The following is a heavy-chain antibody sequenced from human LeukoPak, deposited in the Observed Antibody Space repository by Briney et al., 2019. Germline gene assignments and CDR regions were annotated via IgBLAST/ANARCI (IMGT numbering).Heavy chain of an antibody. V-gene: IGHV3-11*01. Sequence: GGSLRLSCAASGFTFSSYAMSWIRQAPGKGLEWVSYISSSGSTIYYADSEKGRFTISRDNAKNSLYLQMNSLRAEDTAVYYCARSLIGYGSGSSYYFDYWGQGTLVTVSS. CDR2: ISSSGSTI. D-gene: IGHD3-10*01. CDR1: GFTFSSYA. J-gene: IGHJ4*02. CDR3: ARSLIGYGSGSSYYFDY.